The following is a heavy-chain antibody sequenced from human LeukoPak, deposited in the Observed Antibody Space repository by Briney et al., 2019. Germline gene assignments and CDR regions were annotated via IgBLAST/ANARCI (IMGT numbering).Heavy chain of an antibody. Sequence: PGGSLRLSCAASGFTVSSNYMSWVRQAPGMGLEWVSVIYSGGSTYYADSVKGRFTISRDNSKNTLYLQMNSLRAEDTAVYYCARQLGYGSAYFDYWGQGTLVTVSS. J-gene: IGHJ4*02. CDR2: IYSGGST. CDR3: ARQLGYGSAYFDY. V-gene: IGHV3-53*01. CDR1: GFTVSSNY. D-gene: IGHD6-6*01.